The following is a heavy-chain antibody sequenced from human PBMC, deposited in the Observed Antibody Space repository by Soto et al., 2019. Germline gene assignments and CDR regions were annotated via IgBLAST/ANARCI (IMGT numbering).Heavy chain of an antibody. CDR1: GGSINNSSFY. J-gene: IGHJ4*02. Sequence: QLQLQESGPGLVKPSETLSLTCTVSGGSINNSSFYWGWVRQPPGKRLEWIGSIYYSGSAYYNPSRMSRLTISVDTSTNGFSVDLRSVTAASTAVYFCARRPLVRGIIPYYFDSWAEGTPISVSS. V-gene: IGHV4-39*01. CDR3: ARRPLVRGIIPYYFDS. CDR2: IYYSGSA. D-gene: IGHD3-10*01.